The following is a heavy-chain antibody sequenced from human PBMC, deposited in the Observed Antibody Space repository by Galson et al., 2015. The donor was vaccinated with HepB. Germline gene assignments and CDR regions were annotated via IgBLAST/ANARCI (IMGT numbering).Heavy chain of an antibody. D-gene: IGHD3-9*01. CDR2: IYPGDSDT. Sequence: QSGAEVKKPGESLKISCKGSAYSFTSYWIGWVRQKPGEGLEWMGIIYPGDSDTRYSPSFQGQVTISADKSISTAYLQWSSLKASDTAMYYCARHGEDHDILTDYWGQGTLVTVSS. CDR1: AYSFTSYW. V-gene: IGHV5-51*01. J-gene: IGHJ4*02. CDR3: ARHGEDHDILTDY.